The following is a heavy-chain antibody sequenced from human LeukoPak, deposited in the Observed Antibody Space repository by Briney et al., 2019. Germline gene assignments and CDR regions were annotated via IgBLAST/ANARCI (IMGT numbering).Heavy chain of an antibody. D-gene: IGHD6-25*01. CDR2: ISHSERT. V-gene: IGHV4-34*01. CDR1: GGSFSGYY. Sequence: SETLSLTCAVYGGSFSGYYWTWISQPPGKGLEWIGEISHSERTNSNPSLKSRVTMSLDTSKNQFSLKLTSVTAADTAVYYCARLRQIVAANADPSSGFDHWGQGTLVTVSS. CDR3: ARLRQIVAANADPSSGFDH. J-gene: IGHJ4*02.